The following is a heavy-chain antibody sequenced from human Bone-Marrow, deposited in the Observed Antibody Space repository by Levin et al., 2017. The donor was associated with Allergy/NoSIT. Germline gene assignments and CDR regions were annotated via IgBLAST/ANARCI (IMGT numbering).Heavy chain of an antibody. Sequence: GGSLRLSCAASGFTFSTFAMHWVRQAPGKGLEWVAVISYNGSHTFYADSVKGRFTISRDNSKNTVYLHMDSLRPQDTALYYCAKVGEQRAPLTHWGQGTVVTVSS. CDR2: ISYNGSHT. J-gene: IGHJ4*02. D-gene: IGHD1-26*01. V-gene: IGHV3-30*18. CDR3: AKVGEQRAPLTH. CDR1: GFTFSTFA.